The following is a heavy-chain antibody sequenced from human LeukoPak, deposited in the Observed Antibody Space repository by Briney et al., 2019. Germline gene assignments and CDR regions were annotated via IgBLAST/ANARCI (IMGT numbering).Heavy chain of an antibody. CDR3: ARARTYYDILTGYRTYWYFDL. D-gene: IGHD3-9*01. Sequence: PGGSLRLSCAASGFTFDDYGMSWVRQAPGKGLEWVSGINWNGGSTGCADSVKGRFTISRDNAKNSLYLQMNSLRAEDTALYYCARARTYYDILTGYRTYWYFDLWGRGTLVTVSS. CDR1: GFTFDDYG. CDR2: INWNGGST. J-gene: IGHJ2*01. V-gene: IGHV3-20*04.